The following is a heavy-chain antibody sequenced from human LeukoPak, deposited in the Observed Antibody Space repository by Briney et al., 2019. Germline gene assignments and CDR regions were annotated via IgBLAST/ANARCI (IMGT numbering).Heavy chain of an antibody. V-gene: IGHV1-2*02. CDR1: GYTFTDYY. Sequence: ASVKVSCKASGYTFTDYYMHWVRQAPGQGLEWMGCINPNSGGTNCAQNFQGRVTMSRDTSITTAYMELSSLRSDDTAVYYCARAGIAAAVVDYWGQGTLVTVSS. D-gene: IGHD6-13*01. CDR2: INPNSGGT. J-gene: IGHJ4*02. CDR3: ARAGIAAAVVDY.